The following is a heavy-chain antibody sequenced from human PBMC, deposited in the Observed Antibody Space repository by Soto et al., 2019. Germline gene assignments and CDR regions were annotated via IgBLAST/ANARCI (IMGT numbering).Heavy chain of an antibody. CDR2: IYYSGST. Sequence: QVQLQESGPGLVKPSQTLSLTCTVSGGSISSGGYYWSWIRQHPGKGLEWIGYIYYSGSTYYNPSLKSQYTQSVDTYKCQFSMKLRSVTAADTAVYYCARDFTDSSGPTLGMGVWGQGTTVTVSS. J-gene: IGHJ6*02. V-gene: IGHV4-31*01. CDR3: ARDFTDSSGPTLGMGV. CDR1: GGSISSGGYY. D-gene: IGHD6-19*01.